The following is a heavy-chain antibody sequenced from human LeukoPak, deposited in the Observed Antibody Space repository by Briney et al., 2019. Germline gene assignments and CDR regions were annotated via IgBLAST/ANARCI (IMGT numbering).Heavy chain of an antibody. Sequence: ASVKVSCKTSGYVFSKFGIHWVRQAPGQGLEWMGWINTNTGDTTYGQGFTGRFAFSSDTSATTSFLQISSLKPEDTAMYFCARDRRSLVAVAFDYHYGMDVWGQGTTVIVSS. V-gene: IGHV7-4-1*02. D-gene: IGHD3-10*01. CDR2: INTNTGDT. J-gene: IGHJ6*02. CDR3: ARDRRSLVAVAFDYHYGMDV. CDR1: GYVFSKFG.